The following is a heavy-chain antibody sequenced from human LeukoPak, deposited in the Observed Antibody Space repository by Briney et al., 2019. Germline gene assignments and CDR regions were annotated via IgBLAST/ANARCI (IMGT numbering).Heavy chain of an antibody. D-gene: IGHD4-17*01. V-gene: IGHV3-48*04. Sequence: GGSLRLSCAASGFSFSSYSMNGLRQAPGKGLEWVSYISAGTSIIYYADSVKGRFTISRDNAKNSVYLQMNSMRAEDTAVYFCARATQTPVTEFFDYWGQGTLVTVSS. CDR2: ISAGTSII. CDR1: GFSFSSYS. CDR3: ARATQTPVTEFFDY. J-gene: IGHJ4*02.